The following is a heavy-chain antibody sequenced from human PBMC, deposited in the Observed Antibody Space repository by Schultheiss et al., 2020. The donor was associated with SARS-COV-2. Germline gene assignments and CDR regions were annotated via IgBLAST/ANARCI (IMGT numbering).Heavy chain of an antibody. CDR2: ISYDGSNK. D-gene: IGHD6-13*01. V-gene: IGHV3-30*04. CDR3: ARGKVSSSWYNY. J-gene: IGHJ4*02. CDR1: GFTFSSYA. Sequence: GESLKISCAASGFTFSSYAMHWVRQAPGKGLEWVAVISYDGSNKYYADSVKGRFTISRDNAKNSLYLQMNSLRAEDTALYYCARGKVSSSWYNYWGQGTLVTVSS.